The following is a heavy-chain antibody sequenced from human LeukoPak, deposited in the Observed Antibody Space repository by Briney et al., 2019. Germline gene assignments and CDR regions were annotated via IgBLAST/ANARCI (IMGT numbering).Heavy chain of an antibody. CDR1: GFTFSSYG. V-gene: IGHV3-23*01. Sequence: GGSLRLSCAASGFTFSSYGMSWVRQAPGEGLEWVSAISDSGGSTYYTDSVKGRFTISRDNSKNTLYLQMNSLRAEDAAVYYCASILLWYVYDYWGQGTLVTVSS. CDR2: ISDSGGST. J-gene: IGHJ4*02. CDR3: ASILLWYVYDY. D-gene: IGHD3-10*01.